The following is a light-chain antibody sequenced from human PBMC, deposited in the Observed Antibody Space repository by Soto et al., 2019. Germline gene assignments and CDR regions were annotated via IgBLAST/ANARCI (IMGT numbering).Light chain of an antibody. CDR3: NSYAGSNNWV. J-gene: IGLJ3*02. Sequence: QSVLTQPASVSGSPGQSITISCTGTSSDVGGYNYVSWYQQHPGKAPKLMIYEVSKRPSGVPDRFSGSKSGSTASLTVSGRQAEDDADYYCNSYAGSNNWVFGGGTKVTVL. CDR1: SSDVGGYNY. V-gene: IGLV2-8*01. CDR2: EVS.